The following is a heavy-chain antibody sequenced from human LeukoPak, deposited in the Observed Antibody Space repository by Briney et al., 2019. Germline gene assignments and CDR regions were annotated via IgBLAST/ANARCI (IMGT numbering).Heavy chain of an antibody. Sequence: NPSETLSLTCTVSGASISNYYWSWIRQPAGKGLEWIGRVYTNGGTNYNPSFKSRVTFSVDKSKNQFFLRLTSVTAADTAVYYCAGRDYWGQGTLVTVSS. CDR2: VYTNGGT. D-gene: IGHD1-26*01. V-gene: IGHV4-4*07. CDR1: GASISNYY. CDR3: AGRDY. J-gene: IGHJ4*02.